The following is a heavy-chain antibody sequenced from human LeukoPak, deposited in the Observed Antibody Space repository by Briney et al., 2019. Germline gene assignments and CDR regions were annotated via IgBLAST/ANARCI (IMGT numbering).Heavy chain of an antibody. V-gene: IGHV3-7*01. Sequence: GGSLRLSCAASGFTFSGYRMTWVRQAPGKGLEWVVSIKPDGSEKYYVDSVKGRFTISRDNAMNSLYLQMNSLRAEDTAVYYCARGSSWSFDYWGQGTLVTVSS. D-gene: IGHD2-15*01. CDR3: ARGSSWSFDY. J-gene: IGHJ4*02. CDR1: GFTFSGYR. CDR2: IKPDGSEK.